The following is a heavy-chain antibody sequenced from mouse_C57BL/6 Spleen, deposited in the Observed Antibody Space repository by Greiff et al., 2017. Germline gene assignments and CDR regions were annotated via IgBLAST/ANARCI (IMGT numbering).Heavy chain of an antibody. V-gene: IGHV5-9-1*02. CDR1: GFTFSSYA. D-gene: IGHD2-4*01. CDR3: TRYEYGYAMDY. CDR2: ISSGGDYI. Sequence: EVQGVESGEGLVKPGGSLKLSCAASGFTFSSYAMSWVRQTPEKRLEWVAYISSGGDYIYYADTVKGRFTISRDNARNTLYLQMSSLKSEDTAMXYCTRYEYGYAMDYWGQGTSVTVSS. J-gene: IGHJ4*01.